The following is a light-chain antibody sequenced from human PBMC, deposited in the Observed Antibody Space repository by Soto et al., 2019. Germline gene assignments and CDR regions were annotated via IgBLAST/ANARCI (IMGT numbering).Light chain of an antibody. V-gene: IGLV2-14*01. CDR1: SSDVGGYNY. CDR3: SSYTRSSTRV. CDR2: EVS. Sequence: QSVLTQPASVSGSPGQSITISCTGTSSDVGGYNYVSWYQQHPGKDPKLMIYEVSNRPSGVSNRFSGSKSGNTASLTISGLQAEDEADYYCSSYTRSSTRVFGTGTKLTVL. J-gene: IGLJ1*01.